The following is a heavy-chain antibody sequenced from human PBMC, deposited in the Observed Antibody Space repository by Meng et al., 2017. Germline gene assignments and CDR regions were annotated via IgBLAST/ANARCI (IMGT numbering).Heavy chain of an antibody. CDR1: GYTFTGYY. J-gene: IGHJ4*02. V-gene: IGHV1-2*02. CDR2: INPNSGGT. D-gene: IGHD4-17*01. CDR3: ARGNYGDGRKEDY. Sequence: ASVKVSCKASGYTFTGYYMHWVRQAPGQGLEWMGWINPNSGGTNYAQKFQGRVTMTRDTSISTAYMELRSLRSDDTAVYYCARGNYGDGRKEDYWGQGTLVTVSS.